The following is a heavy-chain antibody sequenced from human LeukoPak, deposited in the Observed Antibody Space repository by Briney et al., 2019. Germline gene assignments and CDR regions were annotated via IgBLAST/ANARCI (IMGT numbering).Heavy chain of an antibody. CDR2: IKPDGSGE. CDR3: AKDTNRVYYFDY. CDR1: GFTFSSYW. D-gene: IGHD1-14*01. V-gene: IGHV3-7*01. Sequence: GGSLRLSCAASGFTFSSYWMTWVRQAPGKGLEWVANIKPDGSGEFYVDSVKGRFSISRDNSKNTLYLQMNSLRAEDTAVYYCAKDTNRVYYFDYWGQGTLVTVSS. J-gene: IGHJ4*02.